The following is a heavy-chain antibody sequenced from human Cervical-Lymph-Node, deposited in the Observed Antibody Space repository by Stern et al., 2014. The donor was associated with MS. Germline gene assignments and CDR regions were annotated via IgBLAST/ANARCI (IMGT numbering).Heavy chain of an antibody. CDR2: IFSVFGTP. CDR3: ALSSETSDRWYSLGYDL. J-gene: IGHJ5*02. D-gene: IGHD6-13*01. V-gene: IGHV1-69*01. Sequence: QVQLVQSGAEVTKPGSSVKVSCKASGGTFNKVPNSWVRQAPGQGLEWMAGIFSVFGTPTYAQEFRGRVTITADVSTSTVYMELSSLRSDDTAVYYCALSSETSDRWYSLGYDLWGQGTLVTVSS. CDR1: GGTFNKVP.